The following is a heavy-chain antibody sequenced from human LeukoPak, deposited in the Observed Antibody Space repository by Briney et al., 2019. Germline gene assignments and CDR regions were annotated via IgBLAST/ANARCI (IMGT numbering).Heavy chain of an antibody. CDR3: AKDVHGGWLQSPYWFDP. CDR1: GGSINSGDYY. CDR2: IYYNGSP. D-gene: IGHD5-24*01. Sequence: SETLSLTCTVSGGSINSGDYYWSWVRQRPGKGLEWIGYIYYNGSPYYNPPLRSRLTISIDTSKNQFSLRLTSVTAADTAVYYCAKDVHGGWLQSPYWFDPWGQGTLVTVSS. V-gene: IGHV4-31*02. J-gene: IGHJ5*02.